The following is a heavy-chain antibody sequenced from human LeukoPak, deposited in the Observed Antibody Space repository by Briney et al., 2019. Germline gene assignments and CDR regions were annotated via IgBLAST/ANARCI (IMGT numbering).Heavy chain of an antibody. CDR3: ARDGGVDGYNSYFDY. V-gene: IGHV3-21*01. J-gene: IGHJ4*02. Sequence: KPGGSLRLSCAASGFTFSSYSMNWVRQAPGKGLKWVSSISSRSSNLYYADSVKGRFAISRDNAKNSLYLQMNSLRAEDTALYYCARDGGVDGYNSYFDYWGQGTLVTVSS. CDR2: ISSRSSNL. CDR1: GFTFSSYS. D-gene: IGHD5-24*01.